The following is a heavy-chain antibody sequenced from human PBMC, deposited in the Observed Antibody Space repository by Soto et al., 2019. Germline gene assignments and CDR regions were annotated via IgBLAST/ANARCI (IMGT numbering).Heavy chain of an antibody. J-gene: IGHJ4*02. CDR1: GFTFSSYG. D-gene: IGHD5-12*01. CDR3: AKGEGGYSDYEVGYHFDY. V-gene: IGHV3-30*18. Sequence: QVQLEESGGGVVQPGRSLRLSCAASGFTFSSYGMHWVRQAPGKGLEWVAVISYGGTNKYYADSVKGRFTISRDNSKNSWYLQMNCLRVEDTAVYYCAKGEGGYSDYEVGYHFDYWGQGTLVTVSS. CDR2: ISYGGTNK.